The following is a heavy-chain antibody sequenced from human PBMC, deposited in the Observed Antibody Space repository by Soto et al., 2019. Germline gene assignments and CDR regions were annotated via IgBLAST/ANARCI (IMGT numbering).Heavy chain of an antibody. Sequence: PSSTLSLTCSVSGGSVSSGDYYWSLIRRPPGKGLQWIGYVYYSGSTDYNPSLKIRVTISLDTSKNQFSLKLTSVTVADTAVYYCARERTGYSTFLDYWGQGTLVTVSS. D-gene: IGHD2-8*01. CDR3: ARERTGYSTFLDY. CDR1: GGSVSSGDYY. V-gene: IGHV4-61*08. CDR2: VYYSGST. J-gene: IGHJ4*02.